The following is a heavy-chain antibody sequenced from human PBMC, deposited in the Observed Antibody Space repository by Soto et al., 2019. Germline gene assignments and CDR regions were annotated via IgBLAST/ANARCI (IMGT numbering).Heavy chain of an antibody. D-gene: IGHD3-22*01. V-gene: IGHV5-10-1*01. Sequence: PGESLKISCKGSGYSFAGYWITWVRQKPGKGLEWMGRIDPSDSQTYYSPSFRGHVTISATKSITTVFLQWSSLRASDTAMYYCARQIYYSDTGPNFQYYFDSWGQGTPVTVSS. CDR2: IDPSDSQT. CDR3: ARQIYYSDTGPNFQYYFDS. CDR1: GYSFAGYW. J-gene: IGHJ4*02.